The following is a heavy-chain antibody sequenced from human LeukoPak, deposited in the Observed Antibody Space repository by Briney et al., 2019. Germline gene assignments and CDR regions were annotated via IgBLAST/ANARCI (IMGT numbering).Heavy chain of an antibody. J-gene: IGHJ4*02. V-gene: IGHV3-23*01. Sequence: GGSLRLSCAASGFTFSSYAMSWVRQAPGKGLEWVSAISGSGGSTYYTDSVKGRFTISRDNSKNTLYLQMNSLRAEDTAVYYCARDPYGGNWFDYWGQGTLVTVSS. CDR2: ISGSGGST. D-gene: IGHD4-23*01. CDR3: ARDPYGGNWFDY. CDR1: GFTFSSYA.